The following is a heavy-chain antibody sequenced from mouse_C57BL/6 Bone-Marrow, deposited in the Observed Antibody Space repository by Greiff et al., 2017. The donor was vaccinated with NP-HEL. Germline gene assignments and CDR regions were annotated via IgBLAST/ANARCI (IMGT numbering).Heavy chain of an antibody. J-gene: IGHJ3*01. V-gene: IGHV5-6*02. CDR2: ISTGGSYT. Sequence: DVMLVESGGDLVKPGGSLKLSCAASGFTFSSYGMPWVRQTPDKRLEWVATISTGGSYTYYPDSLKGRFTISRDKAKNTLYLQMSSLKSEDTAMYYCARLTVVATRFAYWGQGTLVTVSA. D-gene: IGHD1-1*01. CDR3: ARLTVVATRFAY. CDR1: GFTFSSYG.